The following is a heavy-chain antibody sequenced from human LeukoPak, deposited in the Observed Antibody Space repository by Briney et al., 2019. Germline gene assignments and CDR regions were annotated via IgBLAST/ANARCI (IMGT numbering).Heavy chain of an antibody. J-gene: IGHJ4*02. CDR3: ARGSIVGASRFDC. CDR2: ISSSSSYI. D-gene: IGHD1-26*01. CDR1: GFTFSSYS. V-gene: IGHV3-21*01. Sequence: GGSLRLSCAASGFTFSSYSMNWVRQAPGKGLEWVSSISSSSSYIYYADSVKGRFTISRDNAKNSLYLQMNSLRADDTAVYYCARGSIVGASRFDCWGQGTLVTVSS.